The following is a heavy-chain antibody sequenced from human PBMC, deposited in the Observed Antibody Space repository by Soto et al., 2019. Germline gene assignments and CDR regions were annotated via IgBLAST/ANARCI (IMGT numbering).Heavy chain of an antibody. D-gene: IGHD3-22*01. J-gene: IGHJ3*02. CDR3: ASGAGYYDSSGYYYRAFEI. CDR1: GGTFSSYA. Sequence: SVKVSCKTSGGTFSSYAINWVRQAPGQGLEWMGGIIPFFGAANYAQKFQDRVTITADESTSRAYMELSSLRYEDTPVYYCASGAGYYDSSGYYYRAFEIWGQGTMVTVSS. V-gene: IGHV1-69*13. CDR2: IIPFFGAA.